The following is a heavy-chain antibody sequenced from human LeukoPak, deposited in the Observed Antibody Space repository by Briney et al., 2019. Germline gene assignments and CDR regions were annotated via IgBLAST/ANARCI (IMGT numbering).Heavy chain of an antibody. J-gene: IGHJ4*02. CDR1: GYSFTCFL. CDR3: ARRYAVGAPDGY. D-gene: IGHD1-26*01. Sequence: GESLKISCKGYGYSFTCFLIGWVRQMPGKGLEWMGINYSGDSDTRYSPSFQGQVTISADKSISTAYLQWSSLKASDTAMYYWARRYAVGAPDGYWGQGTLVTVSS. CDR2: NYSGDSDT. V-gene: IGHV5-51*01.